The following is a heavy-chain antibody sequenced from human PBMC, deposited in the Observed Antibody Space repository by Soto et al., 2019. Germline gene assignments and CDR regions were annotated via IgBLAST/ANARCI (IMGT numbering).Heavy chain of an antibody. Sequence: GGSLRLSCVASGFTFSDYYMNWIRQAPGKGLEWVSYIYSSGSTKYYADSVKGRFIVSRDNAKNSLYLQMNGLRAEDTAVYYCARDYSGLDAFDTWGQGTMVTVSS. CDR1: GFTFSDYY. CDR3: ARDYSGLDAFDT. J-gene: IGHJ3*02. V-gene: IGHV3-11*01. CDR2: IYSSGSTK. D-gene: IGHD2-15*01.